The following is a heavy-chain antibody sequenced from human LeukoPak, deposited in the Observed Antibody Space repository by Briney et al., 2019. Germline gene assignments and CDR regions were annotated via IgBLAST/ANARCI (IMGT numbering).Heavy chain of an antibody. CDR1: GGSISSYY. J-gene: IGHJ5*02. CDR3: ARGYSGSYIRYNWFDP. CDR2: IYTSGST. Sequence: SETLSLTCTVSGGSISSYYWSWIRQPAGKGLEWIGRIYTSGSTNYNPPLKSRVTMSVDTSKNQFSLRLSSVTAADAAVYYCARGYSGSYIRYNWFDPWGQGTLVTVSS. V-gene: IGHV4-4*07. D-gene: IGHD1-26*01.